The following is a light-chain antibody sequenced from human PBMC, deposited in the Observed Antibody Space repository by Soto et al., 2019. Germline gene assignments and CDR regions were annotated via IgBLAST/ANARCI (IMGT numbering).Light chain of an antibody. CDR3: QQYGSSPYT. CDR2: GAS. Sequence: EIVLTQSPGTLSLSPGERATLSCRASQSVSSSYLAWYQQKPGQAPRLLIFGASSRATGIPVRFSGSGSGTGFTLTISRLEPEDFAVYYCQQYGSSPYTFGQGTKLEIK. V-gene: IGKV3-20*01. CDR1: QSVSSSY. J-gene: IGKJ2*01.